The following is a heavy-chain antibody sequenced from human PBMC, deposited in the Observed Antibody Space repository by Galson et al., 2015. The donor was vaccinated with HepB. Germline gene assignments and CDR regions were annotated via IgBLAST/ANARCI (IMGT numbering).Heavy chain of an antibody. V-gene: IGHV4-30-4*07. D-gene: IGHD3-10*01. CDR3: ATKVGMYGSGSYRDY. J-gene: IGHJ4*02. CDR2: IYYSGST. Sequence: TLSLTCTVSGGSITSGGYSWSWIRQPPGKGLEWIGYIYYSGSTYYNPSLKSRVTISVDTSKNQFSLKLNSVTAADTAVYYCATKVGMYGSGSYRDYWGQGTLVTVSS. CDR1: GGSITSGGYS.